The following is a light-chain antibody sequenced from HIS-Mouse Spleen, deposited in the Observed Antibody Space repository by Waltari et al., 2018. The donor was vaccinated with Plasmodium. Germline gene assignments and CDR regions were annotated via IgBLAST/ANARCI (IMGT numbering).Light chain of an antibody. CDR1: ALPQAS. Sequence: SCELTQPPSVSVPPGQTARITCSGAALPQASAHWYQQKPGQATVLVIYKDSERPPGIPERFSGSSSGTTGTLTISGVQAEDEADYYCQSADSSGTYRVFGGGTKLTVL. J-gene: IGLJ2*01. V-gene: IGLV3-25*03. CDR3: QSADSSGTYRV. CDR2: KDS.